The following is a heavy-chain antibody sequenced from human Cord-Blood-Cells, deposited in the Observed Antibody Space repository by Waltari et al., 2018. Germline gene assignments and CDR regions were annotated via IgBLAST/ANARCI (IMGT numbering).Heavy chain of an antibody. Sequence: QLQLQESGPGLVKPSETLSLTCTVSVGPISSSSYYWGWIRQPPGKGLEWIGSIYYSGSTYYNPSLKSRVTISVDTSKNQFSLKLSSVTAADTAVYYCARPYSSSWYYFDYWGQGTLVTVSS. CDR3: ARPYSSSWYYFDY. V-gene: IGHV4-39*01. CDR2: IYYSGST. CDR1: VGPISSSSYY. J-gene: IGHJ4*02. D-gene: IGHD6-13*01.